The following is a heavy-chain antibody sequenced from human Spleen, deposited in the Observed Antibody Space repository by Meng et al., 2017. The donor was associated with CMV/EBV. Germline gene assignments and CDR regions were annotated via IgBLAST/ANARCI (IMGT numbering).Heavy chain of an antibody. CDR3: ARDGYYYDSSGYQPADY. CDR1: GYTFTGYH. Sequence: VSRGEYGAQWKEPGASVKAPFNAAGYTFTGYHMHWVRQAPVQGIEWMGWINPNSGGTNNAQKFQGRVTMTRDTSISTAYMELSRLRSDDTAVYYCARDGYYYDSSGYQPADYWGQGTLVTVSS. J-gene: IGHJ4*02. CDR2: INPNSGGT. D-gene: IGHD3-22*01. V-gene: IGHV1-2*02.